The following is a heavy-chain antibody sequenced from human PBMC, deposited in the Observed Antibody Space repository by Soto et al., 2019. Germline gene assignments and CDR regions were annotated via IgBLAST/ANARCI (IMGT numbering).Heavy chain of an antibody. J-gene: IGHJ6*02. CDR2: IYPSGSA. CDR1: GGSINSGGYS. CDR3: AREILPYGMDA. V-gene: IGHV4-30-2*01. Sequence: SETLSLTCVVSGGSINSGGYSWSWIRQPPGRGLEWIGNIYPSGSANYSPSLKTRVTISVDRSMNQFSLNLGSVTAADAAVYYCAREILPYGMDAWGPGTKVTVYS. D-gene: IGHD3-3*01.